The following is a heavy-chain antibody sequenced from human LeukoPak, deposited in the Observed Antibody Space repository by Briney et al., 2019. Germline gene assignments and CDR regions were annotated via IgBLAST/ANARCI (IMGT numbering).Heavy chain of an antibody. J-gene: IGHJ4*02. CDR2: IRSKAYGGTT. Sequence: GGSLRLSCTASGFTFCDYAMSWFRQAPGKGLEWVGFIRSKAYGGTTEYAASVKGRFTISRDDSKSIAYLQMNSLRAEDTAVYYCAKVRPWYIAVAGVFDYWGQGTLVTVSS. CDR1: GFTFCDYA. D-gene: IGHD6-19*01. V-gene: IGHV3-49*03. CDR3: AKVRPWYIAVAGVFDY.